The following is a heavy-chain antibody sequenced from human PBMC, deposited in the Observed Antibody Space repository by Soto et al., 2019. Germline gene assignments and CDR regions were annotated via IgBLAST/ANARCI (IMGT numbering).Heavy chain of an antibody. J-gene: IGHJ6*02. V-gene: IGHV1-69*13. CDR1: GATFSSYA. CDR3: ARGGYDVRYYYYYAMDV. D-gene: IGHD1-1*01. CDR2: IIPIFGTA. Sequence: SVKVSCKASGATFSSYAISWVRQAPGQGLEWMGGIIPIFGTANYAQKFQGRVTITADESTSTAYMELSSLRSEDTAVFYCARGGYDVRYYYYYAMDVWGQGTTVTVSS.